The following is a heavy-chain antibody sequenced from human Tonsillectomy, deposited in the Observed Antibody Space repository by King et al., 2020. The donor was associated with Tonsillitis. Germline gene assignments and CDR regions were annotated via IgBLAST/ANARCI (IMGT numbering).Heavy chain of an antibody. CDR1: GFTFSSYG. J-gene: IGHJ4*02. CDR2: ISYDGSNK. D-gene: IGHD1-26*01. Sequence: QLVQSGGGVVQPGRSLRLSCAASGFTFSSYGMHWVRQAPGKGLEGVAVISYDGSNKYYADSVKGRFPISRDNSKNTLYLQMNSLRAEDTAVYYCAKDLFTFRSGSYFCVDYWGQGTLVTVSS. CDR3: AKDLFTFRSGSYFCVDY. V-gene: IGHV3-30*18.